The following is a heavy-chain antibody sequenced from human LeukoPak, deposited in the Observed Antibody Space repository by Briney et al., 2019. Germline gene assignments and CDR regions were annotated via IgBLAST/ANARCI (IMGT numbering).Heavy chain of an antibody. J-gene: IGHJ4*02. CDR2: IKEDGSEK. D-gene: IGHD3-22*01. CDR3: ARDSSGYQ. V-gene: IGHV3-7*01. Sequence: GGSLRLSCAASGFTFSTYWMSWVRQAPGKGLEWVANIKEDGSEKYYGDSVKGRFTISRDNAKKSLYLEMNSLRVEDTAVYYCARDSSGYQWGQGTLVTVSS. CDR1: GFTFSTYW.